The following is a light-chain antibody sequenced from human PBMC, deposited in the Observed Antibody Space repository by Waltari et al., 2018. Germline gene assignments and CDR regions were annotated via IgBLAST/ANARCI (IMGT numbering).Light chain of an antibody. Sequence: DIQMTQSPSSLSASVGDRVTITCRASQGISKYLAWFQQKQGKAPRSLLVAASSLQSGVPSKCSGSRSGTDFTLTISSLQPEDFATYYCQQYNTYPRTFGGGTKVEIK. J-gene: IGKJ4*01. CDR1: QGISKY. CDR3: QQYNTYPRT. CDR2: AAS. V-gene: IGKV1-16*02.